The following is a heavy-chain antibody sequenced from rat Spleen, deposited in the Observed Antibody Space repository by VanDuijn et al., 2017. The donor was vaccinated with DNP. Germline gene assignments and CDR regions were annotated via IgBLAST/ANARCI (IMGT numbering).Heavy chain of an antibody. CDR1: GYSITSNY. D-gene: IGHD3-4*01. CDR3: ARGPTVDQRYFDY. Sequence: EVQFQESGPGLVKSSQSLSLTCSVTGYSITSNYWGWIRKFPGNKMEWRGYISYSGSTSYNPSLKSRIPITRDTSNNQFFLQLNSVTTEDTATYYCARGPTVDQRYFDYWGQGVMVTVSS. CDR2: ISYSGST. V-gene: IGHV3-1*01. J-gene: IGHJ2*01.